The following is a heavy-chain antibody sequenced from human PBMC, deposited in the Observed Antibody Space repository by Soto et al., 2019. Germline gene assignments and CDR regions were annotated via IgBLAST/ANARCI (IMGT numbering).Heavy chain of an antibody. D-gene: IGHD3-3*01. CDR1: GGSISSGDYY. CDR3: ARWWSGSRQGFDP. CDR2: IYYSGST. V-gene: IGHV4-31*03. Sequence: PSETLSLTCTVSGGSISSGDYYWSWIRQHPGKGLEWIGYIYYSGSTYYKPSLKSRVTISVDTSKNQLSLKLSTVTAADTAVYYCARWWSGSRQGFDPWGQGTLVTVSS. J-gene: IGHJ5*02.